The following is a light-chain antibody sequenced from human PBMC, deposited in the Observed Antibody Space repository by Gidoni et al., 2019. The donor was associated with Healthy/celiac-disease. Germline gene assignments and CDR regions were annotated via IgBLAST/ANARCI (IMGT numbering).Light chain of an antibody. J-gene: IGLJ2*01. Sequence: QPLLPQPPPSSGAPGPRVTISCSGSSSNIGSNYGYWYQQLPGTAPKLLIYRNNQRHSRVPDRFSGSKSGTSASLAISGLRSEDEADYYCAAWDDSLSGVVFGGGTKLTVL. CDR1: SSNIGSNY. CDR2: RNN. CDR3: AAWDDSLSGVV. V-gene: IGLV1-47*01.